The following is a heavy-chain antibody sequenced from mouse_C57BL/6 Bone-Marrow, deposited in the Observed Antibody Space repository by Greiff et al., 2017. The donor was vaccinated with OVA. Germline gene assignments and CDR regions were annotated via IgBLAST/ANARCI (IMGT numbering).Heavy chain of an antibody. CDR3: AVYSNCYYAMDY. V-gene: IGHV1-7*01. CDR2: INPSSGYT. CDR1: GYTFTSYW. J-gene: IGHJ4*01. D-gene: IGHD2-5*01. Sequence: QVQLQQSGAELAKPGASVKLSCKASGYTFTSYWLHWVKQRPGQGLEWIGYINPSSGYTKYNQKFKDKATLTAEKSSSTAYMQLSSRTYEDSTVYYCAVYSNCYYAMDYWGPGTSVTVSS.